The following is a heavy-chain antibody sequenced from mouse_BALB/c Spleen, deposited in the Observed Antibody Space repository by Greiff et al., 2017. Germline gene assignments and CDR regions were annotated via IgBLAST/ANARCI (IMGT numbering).Heavy chain of an antibody. V-gene: IGHV3-1*02. Sequence: EVQLVESGPDLVKPSQSLSLTCTVTGYSITSGYSWHWLRQFPGNKLEWMGYIHYSGSTNYNPSLKSRISITRDTSKNQFFLQLNSVTTEDTATYYCARQWGITTGAWFAYWGQGTLVTVSA. CDR2: IHYSGST. J-gene: IGHJ3*01. D-gene: IGHD2-4*01. CDR3: ARQWGITTGAWFAY. CDR1: GYSITSGYS.